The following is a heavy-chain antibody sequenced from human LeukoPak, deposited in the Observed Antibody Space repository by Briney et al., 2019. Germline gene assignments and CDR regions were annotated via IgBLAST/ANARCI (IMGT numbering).Heavy chain of an antibody. V-gene: IGHV3-21*06. J-gene: IGHJ4*02. CDR1: GFTIDTYS. CDR3: ARHDLLSGYYSLDY. D-gene: IGHD3-3*01. Sequence: GGTLRLSCAASGFTIDTYSMNWVRQAPGKGLEWVSSISTGSSYMYYADSVKGRFTISRDNAKNSLYLQMDSLTVDDTAVYYCARHDLLSGYYSLDYWGQGTLVTVSS. CDR2: ISTGSSYM.